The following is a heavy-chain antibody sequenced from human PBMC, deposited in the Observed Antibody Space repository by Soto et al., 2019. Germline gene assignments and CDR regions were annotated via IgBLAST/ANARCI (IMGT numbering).Heavy chain of an antibody. CDR2: MNPNSGNT. D-gene: IGHD6-13*01. J-gene: IGHJ5*02. Sequence: QVQLVQSGAEVKKPGASVKVSCKASGYTFTRYDINWVRQATGQGLEWMGWMNPNSGNTGYAQKFQGRVTMTRNTSRSTAYRELSSLRSEDTAVYYCARERSAAGTGWFEPWGQGTLVTVSS. CDR1: GYTFTRYD. V-gene: IGHV1-8*01. CDR3: ARERSAAGTGWFEP.